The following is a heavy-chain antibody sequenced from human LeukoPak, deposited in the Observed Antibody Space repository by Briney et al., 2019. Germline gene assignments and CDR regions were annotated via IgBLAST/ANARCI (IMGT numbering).Heavy chain of an antibody. V-gene: IGHV3-53*01. CDR1: GFTVSSNY. CDR3: AKEGGTYPYFDS. Sequence: GGSLRLSCAASGFTVSSNYMSWVRQAPGKGLEWVSVIYSGGSTYYADSVKGRFTISRDNSKNTLYVQMNSLRAEDTAVYYCAKEGGTYPYFDSWGQGTLVTVSS. J-gene: IGHJ4*02. CDR2: IYSGGST. D-gene: IGHD1-26*01.